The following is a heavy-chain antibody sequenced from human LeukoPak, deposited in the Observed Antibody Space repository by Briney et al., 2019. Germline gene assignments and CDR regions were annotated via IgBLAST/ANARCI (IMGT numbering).Heavy chain of an antibody. J-gene: IGHJ4*02. CDR3: AKERPNYYDSSGYPIYYFDY. D-gene: IGHD3-22*01. Sequence: GGSLRLSCAASGFTFSSYAMTWVRQAPGKGLEWVSAISGSGGSTYYADSVKGRFTISRDNSKNTLYLQMNSLRAEDTAVYYCAKERPNYYDSSGYPIYYFDYWGQGTLVTVSS. V-gene: IGHV3-23*01. CDR1: GFTFSSYA. CDR2: ISGSGGST.